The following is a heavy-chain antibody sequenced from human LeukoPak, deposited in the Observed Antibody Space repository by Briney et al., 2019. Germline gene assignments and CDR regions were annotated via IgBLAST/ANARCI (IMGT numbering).Heavy chain of an antibody. CDR1: GFTFSSYA. D-gene: IGHD6-19*01. V-gene: IGHV3-30*14. CDR3: ARDGGIGWVDFDH. CDR2: ISVDESKK. J-gene: IGHJ4*02. Sequence: GGSLRLSCAASGFTFSSYAMHWVRQAPGKGLEWVTVISVDESKKFYADFEKGRFTISRDNSKNTVYLQVNSLRAEDTAMYYCARDGGIGWVDFDHWGQGTLVTVSS.